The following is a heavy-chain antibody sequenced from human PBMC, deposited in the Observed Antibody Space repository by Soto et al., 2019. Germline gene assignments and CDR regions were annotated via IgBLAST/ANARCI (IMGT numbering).Heavy chain of an antibody. CDR1: GFTFSSYA. J-gene: IGHJ4*02. V-gene: IGHV3-23*01. CDR3: AKVKTYYYDSSGPPCFDY. CDR2: ISGSGGST. D-gene: IGHD3-22*01. Sequence: GGSLRLSCAASGFTFSSYAMSWVRQAPGKGLEWVSAISGSGGSTYYADSVKGRFTIFRDNSKNTLYLQMNSLRAEDTAVYYCAKVKTYYYDSSGPPCFDYWGQGTLVTVS.